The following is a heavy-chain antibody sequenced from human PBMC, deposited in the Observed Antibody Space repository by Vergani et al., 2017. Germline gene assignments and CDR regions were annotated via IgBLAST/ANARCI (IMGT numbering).Heavy chain of an antibody. CDR1: GYSFTSYW. CDR3: AKHRGWDLVVVGATPWYYYYGMDV. J-gene: IGHJ6*02. CDR2: IYPGDSDT. V-gene: IGHV5-51*01. Sequence: EVQLVQSGAEVKKPGESLKISCKGSGYSFTSYWIGWVRQMPGKGLEWMGIIYPGDSDTRYSPCFQGQVTISADKSISTAYLQWSSLKASDTAMYYCAKHRGWDLVVVGATPWYYYYGMDVWGQGTTVTVSS. D-gene: IGHD2-15*01.